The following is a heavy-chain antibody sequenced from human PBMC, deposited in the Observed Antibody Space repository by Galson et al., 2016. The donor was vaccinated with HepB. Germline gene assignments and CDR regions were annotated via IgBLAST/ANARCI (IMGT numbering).Heavy chain of an antibody. CDR3: ARGGVKRIRFLEWLPNTHFDS. CDR1: GGSFSGYY. D-gene: IGHD3-3*01. V-gene: IGHV4-34*01. J-gene: IGHJ4*02. Sequence: SETLSLTCAVYGGSFSGYYWSWIRQSPGKGLEWVGEIIHSGSTNYNPSLASRVPMSLDTSKNQFSWKLSSATAADTAVYYCARGGVKRIRFLEWLPNTHFDSWGQGTLVTVSS. CDR2: IIHSGST.